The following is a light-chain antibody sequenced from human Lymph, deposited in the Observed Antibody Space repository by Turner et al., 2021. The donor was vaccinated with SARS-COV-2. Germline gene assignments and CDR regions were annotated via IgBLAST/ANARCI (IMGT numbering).Light chain of an antibody. Sequence: DIVMTQSPDSLAVSLGERATINCKSSQSVLYSSNNKNYLVWYQQKPGQPPKLLIYWASTRESGVPDRFRGSGSGTDFTLTISSLQAEDVAVYYCQQYYSSPYTFGQGTKLEIK. CDR1: QSVLYSSNNKNY. V-gene: IGKV4-1*01. J-gene: IGKJ2*01. CDR2: WAS. CDR3: QQYYSSPYT.